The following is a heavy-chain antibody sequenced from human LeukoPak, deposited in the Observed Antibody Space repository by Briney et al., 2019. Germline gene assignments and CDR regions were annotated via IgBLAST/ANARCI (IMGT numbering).Heavy chain of an antibody. V-gene: IGHV4-59*11. CDR2: IYYSGST. CDR3: ARGRSGPDAFDI. D-gene: IGHD2-15*01. J-gene: IGHJ3*02. Sequence: SETLSLTCTVSGGSISSHYWSWIRQPPGKGLEWIGYIYYSGSTNYSLSLHSRVTISVDTSKNQFSLRLSSVTAADTAVYYCARGRSGPDAFDIWGQGTMVTVSS. CDR1: GGSISSHY.